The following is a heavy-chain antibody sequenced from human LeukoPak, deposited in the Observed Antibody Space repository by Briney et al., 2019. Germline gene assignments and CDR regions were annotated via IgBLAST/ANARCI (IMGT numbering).Heavy chain of an antibody. CDR3: AREVWFGEPPNAFDI. CDR1: GYTFTSYD. D-gene: IGHD3-10*01. CDR2: MNPNSGNT. Sequence: GASVKVSCKASGYTFTSYDINWVGQATGQGLEWMGWMNPNSGNTGYAQKFQGRVTMTRNTSISTAYMELSSLRSEDTAVYYCAREVWFGEPPNAFDIWGQGTMVTVSS. V-gene: IGHV1-8*01. J-gene: IGHJ3*02.